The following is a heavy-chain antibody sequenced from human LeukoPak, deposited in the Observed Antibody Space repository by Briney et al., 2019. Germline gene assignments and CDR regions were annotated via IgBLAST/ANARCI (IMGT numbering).Heavy chain of an antibody. J-gene: IGHJ4*02. CDR3: ARVGSIQLWSRHLDY. D-gene: IGHD5-18*01. Sequence: GGSLRLSCAASGFTFSSYGMNWVRQAPGKGLEWVSYISSSGSTIYYADSVKGRFTISRDNAKNSLYLQMNSLRAEDTAVYYCARVGSIQLWSRHLDYWGQGTLVTVSS. CDR2: ISSSGSTI. V-gene: IGHV3-48*03. CDR1: GFTFSSYG.